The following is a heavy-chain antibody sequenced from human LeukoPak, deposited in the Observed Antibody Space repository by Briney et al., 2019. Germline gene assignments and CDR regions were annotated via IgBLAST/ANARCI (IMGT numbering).Heavy chain of an antibody. J-gene: IGHJ6*02. CDR2: INSDGSST. Sequence: GGSLRLSCAASGFTFSSYWMHWVRQAPGKGLVWVSRINSDGSSTSYADSVKGRFTISRDNAKNTLYLQMNSLRAEDTAVYYCARSTRYFDWTDYYYYGMGVWGQGTTVTVSS. CDR1: GFTFSSYW. V-gene: IGHV3-74*01. D-gene: IGHD3-9*01. CDR3: ARSTRYFDWTDYYYYGMGV.